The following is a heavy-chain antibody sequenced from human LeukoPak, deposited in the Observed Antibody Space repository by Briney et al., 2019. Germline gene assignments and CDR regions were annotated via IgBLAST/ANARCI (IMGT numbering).Heavy chain of an antibody. CDR1: GFTFSSYA. CDR3: ARDVPHNWFDT. CDR2: ISYDGSNK. J-gene: IGHJ5*02. Sequence: PGGSLRLSCAASGFTFSSYAMHWVRQAPSKGLEWVAVISYDGSNKYYADSVKGRFTISRDNSKNTLYLQMNSLRAEDTAVYYCARDVPHNWFDTWGQGTLVTVSS. V-gene: IGHV3-30*04.